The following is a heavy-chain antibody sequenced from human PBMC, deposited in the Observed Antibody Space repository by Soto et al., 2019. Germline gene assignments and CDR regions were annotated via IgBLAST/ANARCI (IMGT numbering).Heavy chain of an antibody. CDR3: AKDFGYDFWSGYSY. D-gene: IGHD3-3*01. V-gene: IGHV3-23*01. CDR2: ISGSGGST. J-gene: IGHJ4*02. Sequence: EVQLLESGGGLVQPGGSLRLSCAASGFTFSRYAMSWVRQAPGQGLEWVSAISGSGGSTYYADSVKGRFTISRDTSKNTLYLQMNSLRAEDTAVYYCAKDFGYDFWSGYSYWGQGTLVTVSS. CDR1: GFTFSRYA.